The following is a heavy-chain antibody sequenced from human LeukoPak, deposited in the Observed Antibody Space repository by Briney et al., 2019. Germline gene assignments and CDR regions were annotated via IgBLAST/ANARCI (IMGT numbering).Heavy chain of an antibody. J-gene: IGHJ6*03. CDR1: GDSISNYY. Sequence: SEALSLTCTVSGDSISNYYWTWIRQTPGKGLEWIGNLYHSGAADYNPSLKTRVTTSVDTSKDQFSLSLRSSTAADTAVYFCARLGKTYYMDVWGTGTTVTVSS. CDR2: LYHSGAA. V-gene: IGHV4-59*08. CDR3: ARLGKTYYMDV. D-gene: IGHD1/OR15-1a*01.